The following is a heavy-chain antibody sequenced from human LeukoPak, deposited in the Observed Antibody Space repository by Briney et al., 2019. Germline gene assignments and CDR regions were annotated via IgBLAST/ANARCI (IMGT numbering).Heavy chain of an antibody. Sequence: GGSLRLSCAASGFSFSSYWMHWVRQAPGKGLEWVGFIRSKAYGGTTEYAASVKGRFTISRDDSKTIAYLQMNSLKTEDTAVYYCTRDPLHYFGSGSYYHFDYWGQGTLVTVSS. D-gene: IGHD3-10*01. V-gene: IGHV3-49*04. CDR1: GFSFSSYW. CDR2: IRSKAYGGTT. CDR3: TRDPLHYFGSGSYYHFDY. J-gene: IGHJ4*02.